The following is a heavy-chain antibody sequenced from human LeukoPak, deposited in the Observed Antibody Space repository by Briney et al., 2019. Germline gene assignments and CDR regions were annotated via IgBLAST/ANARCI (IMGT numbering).Heavy chain of an antibody. Sequence: GGSLRLSCAASGFTFSDYYMSWIRQAPGKGLEWVSYISSSSYTNYADSVKGRFTISRDNAKNSLYLQMNSLRAEDTAVYYCARDRLVSASYYYYGMDVWGQGTTVTVSS. D-gene: IGHD3-9*01. CDR2: ISSSSYT. J-gene: IGHJ6*02. V-gene: IGHV3-11*05. CDR3: ARDRLVSASYYYYGMDV. CDR1: GFTFSDYY.